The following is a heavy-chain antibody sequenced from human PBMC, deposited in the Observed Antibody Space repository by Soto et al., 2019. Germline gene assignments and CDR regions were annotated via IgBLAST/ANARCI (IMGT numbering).Heavy chain of an antibody. CDR2: ISSSSSTI. Sequence: EGSLRLSCAASGVSFSTYSMNWVRQAPGKGLEWVSYISSSSSTIYYADSVKGRFTISRDNAKNSLYLQMNSLRAEDTAVYYCARDRTTVTPEFDPWGQGTLVTVSS. D-gene: IGHD4-4*01. V-gene: IGHV3-48*01. CDR3: ARDRTTVTPEFDP. J-gene: IGHJ5*02. CDR1: GVSFSTYS.